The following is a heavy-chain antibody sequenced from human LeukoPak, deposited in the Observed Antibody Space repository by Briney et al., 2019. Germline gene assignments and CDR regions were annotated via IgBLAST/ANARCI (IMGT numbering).Heavy chain of an antibody. CDR3: ARHKIAVTGLVWFDP. CDR1: GGSFSGYY. J-gene: IGHJ5*02. CDR2: INHSGST. Sequence: PSETLSLTCAVYGGSFSGYYWSWIRQPPGKGLEWIGEINHSGSTNYNPSLKSRVTISVDTSKNQFSLKLSSVTAADTAVYYCARHKIAVTGLVWFDPWGQGTQVTVHS. V-gene: IGHV4-34*01. D-gene: IGHD4-17*01.